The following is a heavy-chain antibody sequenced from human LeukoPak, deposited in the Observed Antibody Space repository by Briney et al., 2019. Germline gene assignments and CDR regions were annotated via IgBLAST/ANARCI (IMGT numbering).Heavy chain of an antibody. CDR2: ISTYNGNT. Sequence: GASVKVSCKASGYTFTSYGVNWVRQAPGQGLEWMGWISTYNGNTNYAQKFQGRVTMTTDTSTKTTYMELRSLRSDDTAIYFCAREEEWSAYPGWFDPWGQGTLVTVSS. J-gene: IGHJ5*02. D-gene: IGHD3-3*01. CDR3: AREEEWSAYPGWFDP. CDR1: GYTFTSYG. V-gene: IGHV1-18*01.